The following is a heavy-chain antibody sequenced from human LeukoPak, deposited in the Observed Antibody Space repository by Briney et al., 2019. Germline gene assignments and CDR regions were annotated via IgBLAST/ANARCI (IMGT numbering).Heavy chain of an antibody. D-gene: IGHD2-15*01. CDR3: TRDLNSGGSC. CDR2: IHSGGNT. J-gene: IGHJ4*02. V-gene: IGHV3-53*01. CDR1: GFTVSSSY. Sequence: GGSLRLSCAASGFTVSSSYMSWVRQAPGKGLEWVSVIHSGGNTYYADSVKGRFTISRDNSKNTLYLQMNSLRAEDTAVYYCTRDLNSGGSCWGQGTLVTVSS.